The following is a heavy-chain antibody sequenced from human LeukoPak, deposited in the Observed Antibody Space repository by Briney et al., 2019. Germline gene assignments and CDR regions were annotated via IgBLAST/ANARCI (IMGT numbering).Heavy chain of an antibody. V-gene: IGHV3-21*01. CDR3: ARGTAAPSGFDY. CDR1: GFTFSSYS. Sequence: GGSLRLSCAASGFTFSSYSMNWVRQAPGKGLEWVSSISSSSSYIYYADSVKGRFTIPRDNAKNSLYLQMNSLRAEDTAVYYCARGTAAPSGFDYWGQGTLVTVSS. CDR2: ISSSSSYI. D-gene: IGHD6-13*01. J-gene: IGHJ4*02.